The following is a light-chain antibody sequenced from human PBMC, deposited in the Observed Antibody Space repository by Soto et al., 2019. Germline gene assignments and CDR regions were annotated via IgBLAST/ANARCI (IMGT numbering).Light chain of an antibody. V-gene: IGKV1-5*03. CDR1: QTISSW. J-gene: IGKJ1*01. Sequence: DIQMTHSPSTLSLSVGDRVTSTCRASQTISSWLAWYQQKPGKAPKLLIYKASSLESGVPSRFSGSGSGTEFTLTISSLQPDDFATYYCQQYNSYSGTFGQGTKVDIK. CDR3: QQYNSYSGT. CDR2: KAS.